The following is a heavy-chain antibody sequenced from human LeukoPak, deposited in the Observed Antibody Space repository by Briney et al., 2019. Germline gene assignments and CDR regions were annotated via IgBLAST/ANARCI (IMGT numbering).Heavy chain of an antibody. V-gene: IGHV4-61*02. Sequence: KSSETLSLTCTVSGGSISSGSYYWSWIRQPAGKGLEWIGRIYTSGSTNYNPSLKSRVTISVDTSKNQFSLKLSSVTAADTAVYYCAREVAGDDYWGQGTLVTVSS. CDR1: GGSISSGSYY. CDR3: AREVAGDDY. J-gene: IGHJ4*02. CDR2: IYTSGST. D-gene: IGHD6-19*01.